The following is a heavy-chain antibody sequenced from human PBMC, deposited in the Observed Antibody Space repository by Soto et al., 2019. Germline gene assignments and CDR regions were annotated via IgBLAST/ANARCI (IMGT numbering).Heavy chain of an antibody. CDR1: GGSISGYY. CDR2: IYYSGST. D-gene: IGHD2-15*01. J-gene: IGHJ6*02. Sequence: SETLSLTCTVSGGSISGYYWSWIRQPPGKGLEWIGYIYYSGSTNYSPSLMSRVTISVDTSKNQFSLKLSSVTAADTAVYYCARSIQPTPPCSHYGLDVWGQGTLVTVSS. V-gene: IGHV4-59*01. CDR3: ARSIQPTPPCSHYGLDV.